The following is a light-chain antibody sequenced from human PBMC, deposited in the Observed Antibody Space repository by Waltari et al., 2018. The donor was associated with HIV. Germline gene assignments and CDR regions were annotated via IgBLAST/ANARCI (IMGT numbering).Light chain of an antibody. J-gene: IGKJ1*01. V-gene: IGKV3-15*01. Sequence: DIVMTQSPATLSVSPGERATPSCRASQSVNNNLAWYQQKPGRAPRLLIYGTSNRATGIPARFSGSGSRTEFTLTISSLQSEDFAVYYCQQYNNWPWTFGQGTKVEIK. CDR2: GTS. CDR1: QSVNNN. CDR3: QQYNNWPWT.